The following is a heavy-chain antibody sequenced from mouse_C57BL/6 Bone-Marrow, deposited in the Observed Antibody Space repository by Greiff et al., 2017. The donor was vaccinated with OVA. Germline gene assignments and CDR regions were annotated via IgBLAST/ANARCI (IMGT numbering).Heavy chain of an antibody. V-gene: IGHV3-6*01. CDR3: APSSYYAMDY. CDR1: GYSITSGYY. J-gene: IGHJ4*01. Sequence: DVKLQESGPGLVKPSQSLSLTCSVTGYSITSGYYWNWIRQFPGNKLEWMGYISYDGSNNYNPSLKNRISITRDTSKNQFFLKLNSVTTEDTATYYCAPSSYYAMDYWGQGTSVTVSS. CDR2: ISYDGSN. D-gene: IGHD1-1*01.